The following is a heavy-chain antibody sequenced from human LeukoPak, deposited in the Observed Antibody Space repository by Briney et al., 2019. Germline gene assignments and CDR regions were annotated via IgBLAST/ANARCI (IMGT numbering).Heavy chain of an antibody. J-gene: IGHJ4*02. D-gene: IGHD6-19*01. V-gene: IGHV1-18*01. Sequence: GASVKVSCKASGYTFTIYGIGWVRQAPGQGLEWMGWISAYNGNTNYEQKLQRRVTMTPDRSTSTAYMQLRSLRSDDTAVDYCARAPGYSSGWYDYWGQGTLVTVSS. CDR3: ARAPGYSSGWYDY. CDR1: GYTFTIYG. CDR2: ISAYNGNT.